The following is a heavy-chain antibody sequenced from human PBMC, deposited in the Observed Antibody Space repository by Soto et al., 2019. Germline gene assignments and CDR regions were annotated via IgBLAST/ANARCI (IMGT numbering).Heavy chain of an antibody. CDR1: GGSIRNVY. D-gene: IGHD2-15*01. J-gene: IGHJ4*01. CDR2: IFHSGNA. V-gene: IGHV4-59*01. CDR3: ARAHAPTLPFDY. Sequence: SETLSLTCTVSGGSIRNVYWSWIRQAPGKGLEWIGFIFHSGNAKYNPSLKSRVTISVDASKNQFSLSLDSVTAADTAVYFCARAHAPTLPFDYWGQGTLVTVSS.